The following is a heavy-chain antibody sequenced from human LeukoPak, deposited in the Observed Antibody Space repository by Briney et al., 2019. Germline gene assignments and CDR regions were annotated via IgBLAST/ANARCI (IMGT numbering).Heavy chain of an antibody. CDR3: AKGHTYGLGESYLDF. V-gene: IGHV3-9*01. CDR2: ISWNSGSI. CDR1: GYTFDDYA. D-gene: IGHD5-18*01. J-gene: IGHJ4*02. Sequence: GRSLRLSCEASGYTFDDYAMHWVRQAPGKGLGWVSAISWNSGSIGYADSVKGRFTISRDNGKNSLYLPMNSLRTKDTALYYCAKGHTYGLGESYLDFWGQETLVSVSS.